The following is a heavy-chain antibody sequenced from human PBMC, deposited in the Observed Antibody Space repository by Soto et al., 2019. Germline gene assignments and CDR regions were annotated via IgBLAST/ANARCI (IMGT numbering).Heavy chain of an antibody. V-gene: IGHV3-30*18. D-gene: IGHD1-20*01. J-gene: IGHJ4*02. CDR2: ISYDGSNK. CDR3: AKSHPITVRSLDY. CDR1: GFKFSNYG. Sequence: QVQLVESGGGVVQPGTSLRLSCAASGFKFSNYGMHWVRQAPGKGLEWVSVISYDGSNKYYADSVKGRFAISRDNSKNTLYLQMNSLRAEDTAVYYCAKSHPITVRSLDYWGQGILVTVSS.